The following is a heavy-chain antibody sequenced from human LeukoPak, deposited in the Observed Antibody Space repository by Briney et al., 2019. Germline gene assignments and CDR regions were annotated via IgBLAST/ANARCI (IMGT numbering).Heavy chain of an antibody. D-gene: IGHD5-18*01. J-gene: IGHJ6*03. CDR1: GGTFSSYA. Sequence: GSSVQVSCKASGGTFSSYAISWVRQAPGQGLEWMGGIIPIFGTANYAQKFQGRVTITTDESTSTAYMELSSLRSEDTAVYYCGYSYGYRRYYYYYYMDVWGKGTTVTVSS. CDR2: IIPIFGTA. V-gene: IGHV1-69*05. CDR3: GYSYGYRRYYYYYYMDV.